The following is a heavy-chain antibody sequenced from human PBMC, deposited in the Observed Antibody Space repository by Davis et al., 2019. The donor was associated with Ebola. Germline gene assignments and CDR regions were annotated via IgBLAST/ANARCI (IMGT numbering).Heavy chain of an antibody. D-gene: IGHD6-19*01. CDR2: ISYDGSNK. V-gene: IGHV3-30*04. Sequence: PGGSLRLSCVASGFTFSSYAMHWVRQAPGKGLEWVAVISYDGSNKYYADSVKGRFTISRDNSKNTLYLQMNSLRAEDTAVYYCARRGSIAVAALDYWGQGTLVTVSS. CDR1: GFTFSSYA. CDR3: ARRGSIAVAALDY. J-gene: IGHJ4*02.